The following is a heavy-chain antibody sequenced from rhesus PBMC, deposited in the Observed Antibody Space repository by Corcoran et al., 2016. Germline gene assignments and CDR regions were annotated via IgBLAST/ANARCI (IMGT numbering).Heavy chain of an antibody. CDR2: NKNKDDGGTA. D-gene: IGHD3-16*01. CDR1: GFTFSDSW. Sequence: EVQLVESGGGLVQPGGSLRLSCAASGFTFSDSWMTWVRQATGKGLEWVGFNKNKDDGGTAAYAESVKGRFTISRDDSKNTLYLQMNSLKTEDTAVYYCAREESGSYFDYWGQGILVTVSS. CDR3: AREESGSYFDY. J-gene: IGHJ4*01. V-gene: IGHV3S11*01.